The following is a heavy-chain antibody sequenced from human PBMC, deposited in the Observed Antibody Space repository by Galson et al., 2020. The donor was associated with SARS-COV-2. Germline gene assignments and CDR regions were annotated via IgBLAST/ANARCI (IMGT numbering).Heavy chain of an antibody. CDR2: INSEGSST. J-gene: IGHJ4*02. D-gene: IGHD1-26*01. V-gene: IGHV3-74*01. CDR1: GFTFSSYS. Sequence: GGSLRLSCAASGFTFSSYSMHWFRQAPGKGLVWVARINSEGSSTRYADSAKGRFTISGDNAKNTLYLKMKSLRAEDTAVYYCARGDIGNDYFAYWGQGSLVTVAS. CDR3: ARGDIGNDYFAY.